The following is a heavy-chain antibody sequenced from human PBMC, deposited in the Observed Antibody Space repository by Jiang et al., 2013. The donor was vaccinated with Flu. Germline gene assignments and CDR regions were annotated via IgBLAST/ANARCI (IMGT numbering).Heavy chain of an antibody. Sequence: EVKKPGASVKVSCKASGYTFTGYYMHWVRQAPGQGLEWMGWINPNSGGTNYAQKFQGWVTMTRDTSISTAYMELSRLRSDDTAVYYCAREVPQGSGGSPSRGAFDIWGQGTMVTVSS. V-gene: IGHV1-2*04. J-gene: IGHJ3*02. CDR1: GYTFTGYY. D-gene: IGHD2-15*01. CDR2: INPNSGGT. CDR3: AREVPQGSGGSPSRGAFDI.